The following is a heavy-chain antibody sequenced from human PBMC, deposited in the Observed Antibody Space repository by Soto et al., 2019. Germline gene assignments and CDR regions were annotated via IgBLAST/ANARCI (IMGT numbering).Heavy chain of an antibody. J-gene: IGHJ6*02. CDR3: ARDDYDILTSYWGDYYGMDV. CDR1: GYTFTSYY. D-gene: IGHD3-9*01. V-gene: IGHV1-46*01. Sequence: ASVKVSCKASGYTFTSYYMHWVRQAPGQGLEWMGIINPSGGSTSYAQKFQGRVTMTRDTSTSTVYMELSSLRSEDTAVYYCARDDYDILTSYWGDYYGMDVWGQGTTVTVSS. CDR2: INPSGGST.